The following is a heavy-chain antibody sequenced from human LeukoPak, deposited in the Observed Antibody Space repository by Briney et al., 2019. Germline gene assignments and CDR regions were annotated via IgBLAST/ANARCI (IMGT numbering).Heavy chain of an antibody. V-gene: IGHV5-51*01. CDR2: IYPGDSGT. CDR1: GYSFTSYW. D-gene: IGHD6-6*01. CDR3: ARQGQLAPYYYYYMDV. J-gene: IGHJ6*03. Sequence: PGESLKISCKGSGYSFTSYWIGWVRQMPGKGLEWMGIIYPGDSGTRYSPSFQGQVTISADKSISTAYLQWSSLKASDTAMYYCARQGQLAPYYYYYMDVWGKGTTVTVSS.